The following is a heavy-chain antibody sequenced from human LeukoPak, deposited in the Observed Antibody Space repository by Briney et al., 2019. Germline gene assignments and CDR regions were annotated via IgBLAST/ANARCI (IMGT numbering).Heavy chain of an antibody. D-gene: IGHD3-9*01. CDR3: ARQGILTGYSDY. CDR1: GGSFSGYY. J-gene: IGHJ4*02. V-gene: IGHV4-34*01. Sequence: PSETLSLTCAVYGGSFSGYYWSWIRQPPGKGLEWIGEINHSGSTNYNPSLKSRVTISVDTSKNQFSLKLSSVTAADTAVYYCARQGILTGYSDYWGQGTLVTVSS. CDR2: INHSGST.